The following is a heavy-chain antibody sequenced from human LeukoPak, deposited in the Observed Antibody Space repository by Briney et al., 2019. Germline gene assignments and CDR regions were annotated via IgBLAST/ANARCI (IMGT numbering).Heavy chain of an antibody. Sequence: GESLKTSCKGSGYSFTNYWIGWVRQMPGKGLEWMGIIYPTDSDTRYSPSFQGQVTISADKSITTAYLQWSSLKASDTAMYYCARQGPYGHYDYWGQGTLVTVSS. CDR2: IYPTDSDT. J-gene: IGHJ4*02. D-gene: IGHD4-17*01. CDR3: ARQGPYGHYDY. CDR1: GYSFTNYW. V-gene: IGHV5-51*01.